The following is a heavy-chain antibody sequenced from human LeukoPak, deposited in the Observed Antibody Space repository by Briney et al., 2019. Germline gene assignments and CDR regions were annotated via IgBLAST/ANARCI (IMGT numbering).Heavy chain of an antibody. CDR3: ARVRWGGFDY. J-gene: IGHJ4*02. CDR1: GGSISSYY. Sequence: PSETLSLTCTVSGGSISSYYWSWIRQPPGKGLEWIGYIYTSGSTNYNPSLKSRVTISVDTSKNQFSLKLSSVTAADTAVYYCARVRWGGFDYWGQGTLVTVSS. V-gene: IGHV4-4*09. CDR2: IYTSGST. D-gene: IGHD4-23*01.